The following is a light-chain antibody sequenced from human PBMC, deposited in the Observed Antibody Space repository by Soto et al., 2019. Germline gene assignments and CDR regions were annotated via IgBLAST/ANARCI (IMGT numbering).Light chain of an antibody. CDR3: QKYNSAPRT. Sequence: EIVLTQSPATLSLSPGERATLSCRASQSVSSYLAWYQQKPGQAPRLLIYDASNRATGIPARFSGSGSGTDFTLTISSLQPEDVATYYCQKYNSAPRTFGQGTKADIK. V-gene: IGKV3-11*01. J-gene: IGKJ1*01. CDR2: DAS. CDR1: QSVSSY.